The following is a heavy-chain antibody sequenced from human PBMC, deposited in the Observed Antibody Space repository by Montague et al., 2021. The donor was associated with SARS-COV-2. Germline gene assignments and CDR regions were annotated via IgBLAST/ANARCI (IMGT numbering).Heavy chain of an antibody. CDR2: VYYRGNT. D-gene: IGHD3-16*01. J-gene: IGHJ4*02. V-gene: IGHV4-59*08. Sequence: SDTLSLTCTVSGGSISSDYWTWIRQPPGKGLEWIGFVYYRGNTYYNPSLRCRVTISVDTSSNHFSLTLSSVTAADTAIYYCARHYDHSSRVDSWGQGTLVTVSS. CDR3: ARHYDHSSRVDS. CDR1: GGSISSDY.